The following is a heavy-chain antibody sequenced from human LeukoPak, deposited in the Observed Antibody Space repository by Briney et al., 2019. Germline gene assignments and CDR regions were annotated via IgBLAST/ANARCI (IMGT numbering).Heavy chain of an antibody. CDR1: GFTVSSNE. CDR3: TLRGSTSCYAGTRY. V-gene: IGHV3-38-3*01. Sequence: GGSLRLSCAASGFTVSSNEMSWVRQAPGKGLEWVSSISGGSTYYADSRKGRFTISRDNSKNTLYLQKNSLRAEDTAVYYCTLRGSTSCYAGTRYWGQGTLVTVSS. D-gene: IGHD2-2*01. J-gene: IGHJ4*02. CDR2: ISGGST.